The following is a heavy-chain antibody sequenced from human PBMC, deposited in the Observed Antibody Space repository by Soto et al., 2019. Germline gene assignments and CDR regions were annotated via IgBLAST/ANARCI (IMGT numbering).Heavy chain of an antibody. CDR3: VRGGFCSSTSCYLLPFDP. J-gene: IGHJ5*02. V-gene: IGHV3-21*01. D-gene: IGHD2-2*01. Sequence: EAQLVESGGGLVKPGGSLRLSCAASGLTFSSYTMNWVRQAPGKGLEWVSSISSSSSYIYYADSVKGRFTISRDNAENSLYLHMNSLRAEDTAVYYCVRGGFCSSTSCYLLPFDPWGQGTLVTVSS. CDR1: GLTFSSYT. CDR2: ISSSSSYI.